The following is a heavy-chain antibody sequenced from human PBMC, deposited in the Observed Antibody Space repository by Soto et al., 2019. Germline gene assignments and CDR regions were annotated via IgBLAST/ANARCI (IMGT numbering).Heavy chain of an antibody. CDR3: ASGSCVAVGGTVCYYYGMDV. V-gene: IGHV1-69*12. J-gene: IGHJ6*02. CDR2: IIPIFGTA. D-gene: IGHD6-19*01. CDR1: GGTFSSYA. Sequence: QVQLVQSGAEVKKPGSSVKVSCKASGGTFSSYAISWVRQAPGQGLEWMGGIIPIFGTANYAQKFQGRVTISADESTSTAYMELSSLRSEDAAVYYCASGSCVAVGGTVCYYYGMDVWGQGTTVTVSS.